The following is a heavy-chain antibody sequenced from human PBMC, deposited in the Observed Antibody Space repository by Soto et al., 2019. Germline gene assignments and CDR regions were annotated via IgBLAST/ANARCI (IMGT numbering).Heavy chain of an antibody. Sequence: GGSLRLSCAASGFTFSSYSMNWVRQAPGKGLEWVSSISSSSSYIYYADSVKGRFTISRDNAKNSLYLQMNSLRAEDTAVYYCARDSGTWGDYYYYYGMDVWGQGTTVTV. CDR2: ISSSSSYI. D-gene: IGHD3-16*01. J-gene: IGHJ6*02. V-gene: IGHV3-21*01. CDR1: GFTFSSYS. CDR3: ARDSGTWGDYYYYYGMDV.